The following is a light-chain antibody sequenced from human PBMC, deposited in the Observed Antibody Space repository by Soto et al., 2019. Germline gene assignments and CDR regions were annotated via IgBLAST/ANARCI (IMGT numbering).Light chain of an antibody. CDR2: GTS. Sequence: EIVITQYPATLSVSPGDRATLYCRASQSFSSNFAWYQQKPGQAPRLLIYGTSARATGIPARFSGSGSGTEFTLTISSLQSEDFAVYYCQKYKNWPRTFGQGTKVEIK. J-gene: IGKJ1*01. V-gene: IGKV3-15*01. CDR3: QKYKNWPRT. CDR1: QSFSSN.